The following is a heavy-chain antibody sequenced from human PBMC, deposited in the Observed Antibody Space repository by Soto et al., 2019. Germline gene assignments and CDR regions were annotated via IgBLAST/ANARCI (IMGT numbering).Heavy chain of an antibody. CDR1: GGTFSSYA. CDR3: ARGIELETPFDY. CDR2: IIPIFGTA. V-gene: IGHV1-69*06. D-gene: IGHD1-1*01. J-gene: IGHJ4*02. Sequence: SVKVSCKASGGTFSSYAISWVRQAPGQGLEWMGGIIPIFGTANYAQKFQGRVTITADKATSTVYMELSSLRSEDTAVYYCARGIELETPFDYWGQGTLVTVSS.